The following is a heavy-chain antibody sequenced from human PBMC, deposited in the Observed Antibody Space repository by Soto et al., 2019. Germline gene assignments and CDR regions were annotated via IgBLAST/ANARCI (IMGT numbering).Heavy chain of an antibody. V-gene: IGHV3-30*18. CDR2: ISYDGSNK. Sequence: HGGSLRLSCAASGFTFSSYGMHWVRQAPDKGLEWVAVISYDGSNKYYADSVKGRFTISRDNSKNTLYLQMNSLRAEDTAVYYCAKDLLESSGYKNTPDAYDICGQGTSVTV. J-gene: IGHJ3*02. CDR1: GFTFSSYG. CDR3: AKDLLESSGYKNTPDAYDI. D-gene: IGHD3-22*01.